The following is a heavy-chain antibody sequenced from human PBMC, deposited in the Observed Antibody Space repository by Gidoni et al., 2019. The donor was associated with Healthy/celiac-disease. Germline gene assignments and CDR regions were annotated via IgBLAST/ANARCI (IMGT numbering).Heavy chain of an antibody. CDR2: ISGSGGST. J-gene: IGHJ5*02. CDR3: AKDNPLGYSYGYNWFDP. D-gene: IGHD5-18*01. CDR1: GFTFSSYA. Sequence: DVQLVESGGGLVQPGGSLGLSCAASGFTFSSYAMSWVRQAPGKGLEWVSAISGSGGSTYYADSVKGRFTISRDNSKNTLYLQMNSLRAEDTAVYYCAKDNPLGYSYGYNWFDPWGQGTLVTVSS. V-gene: IGHV3-23*04.